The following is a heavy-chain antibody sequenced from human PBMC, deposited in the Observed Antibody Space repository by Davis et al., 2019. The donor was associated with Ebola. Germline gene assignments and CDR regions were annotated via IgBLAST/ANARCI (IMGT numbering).Heavy chain of an antibody. J-gene: IGHJ3*02. D-gene: IGHD7-27*01. V-gene: IGHV3-9*01. Sequence: SLKISCAASGFTFDDYAMHWVRQAPGKGLEWVSGISWNSGSIGYADSVKGRFTISRDNAKNSLYLQMNSLRAEDTALYYCARAKLGVGMRAFDIWGQGTMVTVSS. CDR2: ISWNSGSI. CDR1: GFTFDDYA. CDR3: ARAKLGVGMRAFDI.